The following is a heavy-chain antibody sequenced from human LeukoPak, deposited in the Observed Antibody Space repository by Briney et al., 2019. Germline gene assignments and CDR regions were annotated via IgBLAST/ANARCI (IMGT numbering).Heavy chain of an antibody. CDR1: GGSISSYY. CDR2: IYYSGST. D-gene: IGHD2-8*01. J-gene: IGHJ5*01. CDR3: ARLKDGVFGP. V-gene: IGHV4-59*08. Sequence: SETLSLTCTVSGGSISSYYWSWVRQTPGKGLEWIGFIYYSGSTNYNPSLKSRVTISVDTTKNQFSPNLSSVTAADTAIYYCARLKDGVFGPWGQGTLVTASS.